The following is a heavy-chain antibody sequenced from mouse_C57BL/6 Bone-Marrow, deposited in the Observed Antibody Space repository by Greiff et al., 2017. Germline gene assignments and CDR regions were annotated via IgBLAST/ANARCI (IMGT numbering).Heavy chain of an antibody. J-gene: IGHJ1*03. CDR3: ARRLLRQMYYDV. D-gene: IGHD1-2*01. V-gene: IGHV1-26*01. CDR1: GYTFTDYY. CDR2: INPNNGGT. Sequence: SGYTFTDYYMNWVKQSHGKSLEWIGDINPNNGGTSYNQKFKGKATLTVDKSSSTAYMELRSLTSEDSAVYYCARRLLRQMYYDVWGTGTTVTVSA.